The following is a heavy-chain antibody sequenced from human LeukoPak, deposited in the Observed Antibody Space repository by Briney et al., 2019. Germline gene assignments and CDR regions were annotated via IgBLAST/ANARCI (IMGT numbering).Heavy chain of an antibody. CDR3: ARVRKLRTRGVMDPLDY. D-gene: IGHD3-10*01. CDR2: IQQDGSEK. CDR1: GFTFNYYW. V-gene: IGHV3-7*01. J-gene: IGHJ4*02. Sequence: PGGSLRLSRAASGFTFNYYWLTWVRQAPGKGLEWVANIQQDGSEKYYVDSVKGRFIISRDNAKNSLYLQMNSLRAEDTAVYYCARVRKLRTRGVMDPLDYWGQGTLVTVSS.